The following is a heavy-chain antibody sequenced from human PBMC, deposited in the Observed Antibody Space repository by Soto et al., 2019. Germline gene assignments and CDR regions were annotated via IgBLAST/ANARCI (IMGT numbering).Heavy chain of an antibody. CDR1: GFTFSSYS. J-gene: IGHJ6*03. V-gene: IGHV3-21*01. Sequence: EVQLVESGGGLVKPGGSLRLSCAAYGFTFSSYSMNWVRQAPGKGLEWVSSISSSSSYIYYADSVKGRFTISRDNAKNSLYLQMNSLRAEDTAVYYCARPGHYYYYYMDVWGKGTTVTVSS. CDR3: ARPGHYYYYYMDV. CDR2: ISSSSSYI.